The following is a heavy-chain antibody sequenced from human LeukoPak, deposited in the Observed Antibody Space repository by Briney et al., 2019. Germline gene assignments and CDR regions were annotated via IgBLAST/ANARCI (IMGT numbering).Heavy chain of an antibody. CDR2: ISYRGSA. CDR1: GGSISTYY. CDR3: ARSYGSGNYFDY. Sequence: SETLSLTCTVSGGSISTYYWSWIPQPPGKGLEWIGYISYRGSANYNPSLKSRVTISLDTSKNQFSLKLSSVTAADTAVYYYARSYGSGNYFDYWGQGTLVTVSS. V-gene: IGHV4-59*01. J-gene: IGHJ4*02. D-gene: IGHD3-10*01.